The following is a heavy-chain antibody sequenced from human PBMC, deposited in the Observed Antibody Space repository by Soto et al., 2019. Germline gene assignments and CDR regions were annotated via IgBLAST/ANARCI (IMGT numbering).Heavy chain of an antibody. Sequence: GGSLRLSCAASGFTFSSYSMNWVRQAPGKGLEWVSSISSSSSYIYYADSVKGRFTISRDDSKNTLYLQMNSLKTEDTAVYYCTTLGYCISNSCHQVGYWGQGTLVTVSS. CDR1: GFTFSSYS. CDR3: TTLGYCISNSCHQVGY. D-gene: IGHD2-2*01. J-gene: IGHJ4*02. CDR2: ISSSSSYI. V-gene: IGHV3-21*03.